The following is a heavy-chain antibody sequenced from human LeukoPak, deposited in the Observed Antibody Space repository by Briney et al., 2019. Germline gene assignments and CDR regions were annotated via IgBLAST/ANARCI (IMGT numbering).Heavy chain of an antibody. J-gene: IGHJ4*02. V-gene: IGHV4-39*07. D-gene: IGHD6-19*01. Sequence: SETLSLTCTVSGGSISSGSYYWSWIRQPPGKGLEWIGEINHSGSTNYNPSLKSRVTISVDTSKNQFSLKLSSVTAADTAVYYCAREKAVAGIDYWGQGTLVTVSS. CDR1: GGSISSGSYY. CDR2: INHSGST. CDR3: AREKAVAGIDY.